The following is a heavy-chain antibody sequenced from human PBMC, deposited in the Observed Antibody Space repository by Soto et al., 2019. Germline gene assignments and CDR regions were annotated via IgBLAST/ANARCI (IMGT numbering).Heavy chain of an antibody. CDR2: MYHSGST. CDR3: ARVSGIYYYGMDV. V-gene: IGHV4-30-2*01. Sequence: SETLSLTCAVSGVPISSGGYSWSWIRQPPGKGLEWIGEMYHSGSTYYNPSLKSRVTISVDTSKNQFSLKLSSVTAADTAVYYCARVSGIYYYGMDVWGQGTTVTVSS. CDR1: GVPISSGGYS. D-gene: IGHD3-10*01. J-gene: IGHJ6*02.